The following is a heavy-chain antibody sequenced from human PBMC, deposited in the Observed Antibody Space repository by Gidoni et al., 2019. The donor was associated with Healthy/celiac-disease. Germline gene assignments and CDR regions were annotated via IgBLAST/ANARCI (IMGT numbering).Heavy chain of an antibody. J-gene: IGHJ6*02. Sequence: QVQLQQWGAGLLKPSEPLSLTCAVYGGSFRGYYWSWIRQPPGKGLEWIGEINHRGSTNYNPSLKSRVTISVDTSKNQFSLKLSSVTAADTAVYYCARGRVAAGRYYYYYGMDVWGQGTTVTVSS. CDR2: INHRGST. CDR3: ARGRVAAGRYYYYYGMDV. D-gene: IGHD6-13*01. CDR1: GGSFRGYY. V-gene: IGHV4-34*01.